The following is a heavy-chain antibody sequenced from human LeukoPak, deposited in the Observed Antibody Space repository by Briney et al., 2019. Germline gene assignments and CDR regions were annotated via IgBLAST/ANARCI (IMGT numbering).Heavy chain of an antibody. CDR1: RFTFSSYE. D-gene: IGHD3-3*01. J-gene: IGHJ4*02. V-gene: IGHV3-48*03. CDR3: ASSVGYYRADY. Sequence: GGSLRLSCAASRFTFSSYEMNWVRQAPGKGLEWVSYISSSGSTIYYADSVKGRFTISRDNAKNSLYLQMNSLRAEDTAVYYCASSVGYYRADYWGQGTLVTVSS. CDR2: ISSSGSTI.